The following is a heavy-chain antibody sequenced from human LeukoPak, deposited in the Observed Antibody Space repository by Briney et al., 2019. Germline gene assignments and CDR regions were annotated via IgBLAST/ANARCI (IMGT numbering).Heavy chain of an antibody. D-gene: IGHD6-13*01. J-gene: IGHJ6*03. CDR2: IYYSGST. V-gene: IGHV4-59*01. CDR3: ARGLAAAGSYYMDV. CDR1: GGSISSYY. Sequence: SETLSLTCTVSGGSISSYYWSWIRQPPGKGLEWIGYIYYSGSTNYNPSLKSRVTISVDTSKNQFSLKLSSVTAADTAVYYCARGLAAAGSYYMDVWGKGTTVTIPS.